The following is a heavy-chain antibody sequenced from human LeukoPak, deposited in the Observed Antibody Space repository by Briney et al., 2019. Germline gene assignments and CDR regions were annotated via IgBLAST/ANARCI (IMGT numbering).Heavy chain of an antibody. Sequence: GGSLRLSCAASGFTFDDYAIHWVRQAPGKGLEWVSGINWNSGSKHYADSVKGRFTISGDNAKNSLYLQMNSLRAEDTALYYCAKDFSSGYYYFDYWGQGTLVTVSS. CDR1: GFTFDDYA. V-gene: IGHV3-9*01. CDR2: INWNSGSK. J-gene: IGHJ4*02. D-gene: IGHD3-22*01. CDR3: AKDFSSGYYYFDY.